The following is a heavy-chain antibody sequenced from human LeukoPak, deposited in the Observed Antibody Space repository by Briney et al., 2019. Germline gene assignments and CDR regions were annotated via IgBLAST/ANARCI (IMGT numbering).Heavy chain of an antibody. D-gene: IGHD3-10*01. CDR2: IYYSGST. CDR1: GGSISSYY. J-gene: IGHJ5*02. Sequence: PSEALSLTCTVSGGSISSYYWSWIRQPPGKGLEWIGTIYYSGSTYYNPSLKSRVTISVDTSKNHFSLKLNSVTAADTAVYYCARGHYFASGNYYRGWFDPWGQGSLVTVSS. V-gene: IGHV4-59*04. CDR3: ARGHYFASGNYYRGWFDP.